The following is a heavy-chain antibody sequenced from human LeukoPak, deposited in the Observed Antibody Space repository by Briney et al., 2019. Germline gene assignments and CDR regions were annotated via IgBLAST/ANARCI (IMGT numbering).Heavy chain of an antibody. D-gene: IGHD5-24*01. V-gene: IGHV3-48*01. J-gene: IGHJ4*02. Sequence: PGGSLRLSCAASGFAFNTYSMNWVRQAPGKGLEWISYISSSSSTIYYTDSVKGRFTISRDNAKDSLSLQMNSLSAEDTAVYYCARSRGVFDYWGQGTLVTVSS. CDR2: ISSSSSTI. CDR1: GFAFNTYS. CDR3: ARSRGVFDY.